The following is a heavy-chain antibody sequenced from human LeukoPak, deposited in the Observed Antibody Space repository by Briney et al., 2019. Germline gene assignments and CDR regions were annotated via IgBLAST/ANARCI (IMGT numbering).Heavy chain of an antibody. J-gene: IGHJ4*02. D-gene: IGHD3-9*01. V-gene: IGHV1-18*01. CDR3: ARGPPVLRYFDWLFEGFDY. CDR2: VSPLNGYT. Sequence: ASVKVSCKVSGFTFTSYGIRWGRQAPGQGLGWGGWVSPLNGYTKYAQKFQGRVTMTRDTSISTAYMELSRLRSDDTAVYYCARGPPVLRYFDWLFEGFDYWGQGTLVTVSS. CDR1: GFTFTSYG.